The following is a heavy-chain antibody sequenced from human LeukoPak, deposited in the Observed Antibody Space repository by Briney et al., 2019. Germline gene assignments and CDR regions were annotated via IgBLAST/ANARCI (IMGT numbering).Heavy chain of an antibody. V-gene: IGHV1-69*06. Sequence: SENVSCKASGCSFTIYANSWVRLAPAPGLEWKGGIIPIFGTANYAQKFQGRVTITADKSTSTAYMELSSLRSEDTAVYYCARGEYDYVWGSYRYTGIDYWGQGTLVTVSS. D-gene: IGHD3-16*02. J-gene: IGHJ4*02. CDR1: GCSFTIYA. CDR2: IIPIFGTA. CDR3: ARGEYDYVWGSYRYTGIDY.